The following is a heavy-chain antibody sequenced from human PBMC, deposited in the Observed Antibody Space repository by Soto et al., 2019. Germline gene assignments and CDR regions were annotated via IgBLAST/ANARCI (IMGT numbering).Heavy chain of an antibody. CDR3: ARDQGGEFLKGSGMDV. Sequence: QVQLQESGPGLVKPSETLSLTCTVSGDSISRYYWSWIRLSPGKGLEWIGYIYYSGETNYNPSVKSRVTISVVRTKHHSSLTLSSVTAADTAVYYCARDQGGEFLKGSGMDVWGQGTTVTVSS. D-gene: IGHD3-10*01. CDR1: GDSISRYY. J-gene: IGHJ6*02. V-gene: IGHV4-59*01. CDR2: IYYSGET.